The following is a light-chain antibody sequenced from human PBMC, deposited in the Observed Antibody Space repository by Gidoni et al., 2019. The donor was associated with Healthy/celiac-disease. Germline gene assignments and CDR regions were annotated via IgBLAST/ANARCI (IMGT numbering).Light chain of an antibody. V-gene: IGKV4-1*01. J-gene: IGKJ2*01. CDR3: QQYYSTPYT. CDR1: QSVLYSSNNKNY. Sequence: DIVMTQSSDSLDLSLGERATINCKSSQSVLYSSNNKNYLAWYQQKPGQPPKLLIYWASTRESGVPDRFSGSGSGTDFTLTISSLQAEDVAVYYCQQYYSTPYTFGQGTKLEIK. CDR2: WAS.